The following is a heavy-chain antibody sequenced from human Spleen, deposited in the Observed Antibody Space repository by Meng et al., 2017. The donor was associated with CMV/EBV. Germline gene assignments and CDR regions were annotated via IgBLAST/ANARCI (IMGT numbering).Heavy chain of an antibody. CDR3: ARGRLDSGYDRTFDY. CDR1: GYTFTSYG. V-gene: IGHV1-18*01. Sequence: ASVKVSCKASGYTFTSYGISWVRQAPGQGLEWMGWISAYNGNTNYAQKFQGRVTITADKSTSTAYMELSSLRSEDTAVYYCARGRLDSGYDRTFDYWGQGTLVTVSS. J-gene: IGHJ4*02. CDR2: ISAYNGNT. D-gene: IGHD5-12*01.